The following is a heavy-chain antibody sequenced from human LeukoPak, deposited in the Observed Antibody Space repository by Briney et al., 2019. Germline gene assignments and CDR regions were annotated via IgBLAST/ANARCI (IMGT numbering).Heavy chain of an antibody. CDR3: AKTLGYCSSTSCYEGLGVYYYYGMDV. J-gene: IGHJ6*02. CDR1: GFTFSSYA. CDR2: ISGSGGST. V-gene: IGHV3-23*01. D-gene: IGHD2-2*01. Sequence: PGGSLRLPCAASGFTFSSYAMSWVRQAPGKGLEWVSAISGSGGSTYYADSVKGRFTISRDNSKNTLYLQMNSLRAEDTAVYYCAKTLGYCSSTSCYEGLGVYYYYGMDVWGQGTTVTVSS.